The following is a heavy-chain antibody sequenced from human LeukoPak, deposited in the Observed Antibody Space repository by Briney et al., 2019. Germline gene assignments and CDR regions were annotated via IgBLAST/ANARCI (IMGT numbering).Heavy chain of an antibody. CDR3: ARDTLIYGSGSPFGY. Sequence: GASVKVSCKASGYTFTSYYMHWVRQAPGQGLEWMGIINPSGGSTSYAQKFQGRVTMTRDTSTSTVYMELSSLRSEDTAVYYCARDTLIYGSGSPFGYWGQGTLVTVSS. D-gene: IGHD3-10*01. J-gene: IGHJ4*02. V-gene: IGHV1-46*01. CDR2: INPSGGST. CDR1: GYTFTSYY.